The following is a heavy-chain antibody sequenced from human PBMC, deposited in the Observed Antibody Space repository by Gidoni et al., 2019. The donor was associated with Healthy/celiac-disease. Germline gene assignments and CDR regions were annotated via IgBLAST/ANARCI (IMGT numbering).Heavy chain of an antibody. D-gene: IGHD6-13*01. V-gene: IGHV3-66*02. J-gene: IGHJ5*02. CDR2: IYSGGST. CDR3: AREENSSSWYSGNWFDP. Sequence: EVQLVESGGGLVQPGGSLRLSCAASGFTVSSNYMSWVRQAPGKGLEWVSVIYSGGSTYYADSVKGRFTISRDNSKNTLYLQMNSLRAEDTAVYYCAREENSSSWYSGNWFDPWGQGTLVTVSS. CDR1: GFTVSSNY.